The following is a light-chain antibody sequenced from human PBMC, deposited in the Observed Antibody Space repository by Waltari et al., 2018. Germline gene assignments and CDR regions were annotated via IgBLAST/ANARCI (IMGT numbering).Light chain of an antibody. CDR2: AAA. CDR1: QNIRTF. Sequence: RAGQNIRTFLNWYHQKPGKAPKLLISAAASLQSGVPSRFSGSGSGTEFTLTISSLQPEDFATYYCHQSFSTPGEYTFGPGTKVEIK. V-gene: IGKV1-39*01. J-gene: IGKJ2*01. CDR3: HQSFSTPGEYT.